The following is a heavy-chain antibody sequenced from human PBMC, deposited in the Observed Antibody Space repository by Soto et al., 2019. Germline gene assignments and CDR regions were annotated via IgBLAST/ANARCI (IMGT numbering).Heavy chain of an antibody. CDR2: ISYSGST. J-gene: IGHJ6*02. D-gene: IGHD1-26*01. V-gene: IGHV4-59*04. CDR1: GGSISSYY. Sequence: SETLSLTCPVSGGSISSYYLSWIRQPPGKGLEWIGYISYSGSTYYNPSLKSRVTISVDTSKNQFSLKLSSVTAADTAVYYCARPSGSSYYGMDVWGQGTTVTVSS. CDR3: ARPSGSSYYGMDV.